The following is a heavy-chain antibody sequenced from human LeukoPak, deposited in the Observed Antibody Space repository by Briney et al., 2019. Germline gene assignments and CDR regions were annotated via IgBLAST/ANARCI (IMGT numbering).Heavy chain of an antibody. V-gene: IGHV4-39*07. CDR2: IYSNGDI. D-gene: IGHD3-16*01. Sequence: SETLSLTCSVSGGSISSSSYYWNWIRQPPGKRLEWIGNIYSNGDIHSYTPSLKSRVTISLDTSKNQFSLKMRSVTAADTAVYYCARDRRGGSDMDYWGQGTLVTVSS. CDR1: GGSISSSSYY. CDR3: ARDRRGGSDMDY. J-gene: IGHJ4*02.